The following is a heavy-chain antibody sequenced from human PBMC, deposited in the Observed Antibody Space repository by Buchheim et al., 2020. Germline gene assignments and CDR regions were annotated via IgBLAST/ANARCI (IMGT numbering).Heavy chain of an antibody. J-gene: IGHJ4*02. Sequence: EVQLVESGGGLVHPGGSLRLSCAASGFTFSDYWMTWVRQAPGKGLEWVANKDQDGSEQYYVDSVKGRFTISRDNAKNSLYLQMNGLRVEDTAVYYCARFSSLRSLDYWGRGTL. D-gene: IGHD6-19*01. CDR1: GFTFSDYW. CDR2: KDQDGSEQ. V-gene: IGHV3-7*01. CDR3: ARFSSLRSLDY.